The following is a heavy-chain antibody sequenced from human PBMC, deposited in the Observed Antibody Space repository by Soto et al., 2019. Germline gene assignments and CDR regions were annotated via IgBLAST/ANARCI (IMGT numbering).Heavy chain of an antibody. D-gene: IGHD2-21*01. CDR3: ARLGAYYQSLAP. CDR1: GFTFSNAW. CDR2: IYYAGTT. Sequence: GSLRLSCAASGFTFSNAWMSWVRQAPGKGLEWIGYIYYAGTTSYNPSLKSRVTITLETSKSQFSLRLTSVTASDTAVYYCARLGAYYQSLAPWGQGTVVTVSS. V-gene: IGHV4-59*08. J-gene: IGHJ5*02.